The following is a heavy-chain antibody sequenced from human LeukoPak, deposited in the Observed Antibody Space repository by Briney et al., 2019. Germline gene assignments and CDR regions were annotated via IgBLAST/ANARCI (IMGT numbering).Heavy chain of an antibody. CDR1: GFTFSDAW. V-gene: IGHV3-11*01. CDR2: ISSSGSTI. J-gene: IGHJ4*02. Sequence: GGSLRLSCAASGFTFSDAWMNWVRQAPGKGLEWVSYISSSGSTIYYADSVKGRFTVSRDNAKNSLYLQMNSLRAEDTAIYYCAKDDAYLQYADWGQGTLVTVSS. CDR3: AKDDAYLQYAD. D-gene: IGHD5-24*01.